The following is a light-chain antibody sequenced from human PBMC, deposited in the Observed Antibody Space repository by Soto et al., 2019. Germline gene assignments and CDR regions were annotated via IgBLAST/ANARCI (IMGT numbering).Light chain of an antibody. CDR2: DTS. CDR3: QQYDNLPPAT. V-gene: IGKV1-33*01. Sequence: DIQMTQSPSSLSASVGDRVTITCQASQDISNYLNWYQQKPGKAPKLLIYDTSNLETVVPSRFSVSGSGNDFTFTISSLQPEDIATYYYQQYDNLPPATFGGGTKVEIK. CDR1: QDISNY. J-gene: IGKJ4*01.